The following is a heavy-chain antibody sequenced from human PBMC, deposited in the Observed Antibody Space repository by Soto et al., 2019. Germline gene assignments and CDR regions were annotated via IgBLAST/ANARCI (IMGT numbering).Heavy chain of an antibody. D-gene: IGHD5-12*01. CDR3: ARALGYSGYAGMDV. V-gene: IGHV1-18*01. Sequence: QVQLVQSGGEVKKPGASVKVSCKASGYTFTIYGINWVRQAPGQGLEWMGWISPDNGNTNYAQKLQGRVTMTTDTSTSPASMELRSLRSDDTGVYYCARALGYSGYAGMDVWGQGTTVTVSS. CDR1: GYTFTIYG. J-gene: IGHJ6*02. CDR2: ISPDNGNT.